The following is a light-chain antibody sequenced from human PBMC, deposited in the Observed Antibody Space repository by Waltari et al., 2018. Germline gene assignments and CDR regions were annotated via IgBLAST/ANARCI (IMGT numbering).Light chain of an antibody. CDR3: AIWYSTTWV. Sequence: QPVLTQPTSLSASPGASARFTCTLRSGIHVGPYTIYWYRQKPGSLPRDLLRYKPDSDKQQGSGVPSRFSGSKDASTNAGLLLISGLQSEDEADYYCAIWYSTTWVFGGGTKLTVL. J-gene: IGLJ3*02. CDR1: SGIHVGPYT. V-gene: IGLV5-39*01. CDR2: YKPDSDK.